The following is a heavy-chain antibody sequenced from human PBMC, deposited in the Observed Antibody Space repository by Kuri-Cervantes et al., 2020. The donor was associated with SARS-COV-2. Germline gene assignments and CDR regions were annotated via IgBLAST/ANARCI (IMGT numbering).Heavy chain of an antibody. Sequence: SETLSLTCSVSGGSITHYYWTWIRQPAGEGLEWIGRIYTSGSTNYNPSLRSRVTISVDTSKNQFSLKLSSVTAADTAVYYCARGAVPAAIKGWFDPWGQGTLVTVSS. CDR1: GGSITHYY. J-gene: IGHJ5*02. CDR2: IYTSGST. V-gene: IGHV4-4*07. D-gene: IGHD2-2*02. CDR3: ARGAVPAAIKGWFDP.